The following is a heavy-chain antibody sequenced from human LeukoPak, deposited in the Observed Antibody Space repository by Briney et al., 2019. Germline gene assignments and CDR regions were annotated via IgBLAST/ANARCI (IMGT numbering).Heavy chain of an antibody. CDR2: IYYSGST. J-gene: IGHJ5*02. D-gene: IGHD5-12*01. CDR1: GGSISSSSYY. V-gene: IGHV4-39*01. CDR3: ARHHPPSRYSGYGRPLGFDP. Sequence: TSEALSLTCTVSGGSISSSSYYWGWIRQPPGKGLEWIGSIYYSGSTYYNPSLKSRVTISVDTSKNQFSLKLSSVTAADTAVYYCARHHPPSRYSGYGRPLGFDPWGQGTLVTVSS.